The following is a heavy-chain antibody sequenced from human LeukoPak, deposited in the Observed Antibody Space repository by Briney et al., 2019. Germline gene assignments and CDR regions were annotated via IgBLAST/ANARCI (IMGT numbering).Heavy chain of an antibody. CDR2: ISSSGSLI. J-gene: IGHJ2*01. CDR3: AKMGVSGQWYFDL. V-gene: IGHV3-21*01. Sequence: GGALSLSCTASESTFSSFPMSWVRQAPGRGLEWISSISSSGSLIYCADSPKGRFTVSRDNAKNSLYVQMNSLRAEDTALYYCAKMGVSGQWYFDLWGRGTLVTVSS. CDR1: ESTFSSFP. D-gene: IGHD5/OR15-5a*01.